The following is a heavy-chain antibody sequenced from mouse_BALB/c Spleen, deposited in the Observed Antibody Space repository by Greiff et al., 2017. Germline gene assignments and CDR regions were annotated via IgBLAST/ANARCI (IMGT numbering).Heavy chain of an antibody. V-gene: IGHV3-2*02. J-gene: IGHJ3*01. D-gene: IGHD2-1*01. CDR2: ISYSGST. Sequence: EVHLVESGPGLVKPSQSLSLTCTVTGYSITSDYAWNWIRQFPGNKLEWMGYISYSGSTSYNPSLKSRISITRDTSKNQFFLQLNSVTTEDTATYYCASYGNYGGFAYWGQGTLVTVSA. CDR1: GYSITSDYA. CDR3: ASYGNYGGFAY.